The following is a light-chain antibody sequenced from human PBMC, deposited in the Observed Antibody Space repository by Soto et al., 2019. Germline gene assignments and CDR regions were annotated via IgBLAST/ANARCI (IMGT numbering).Light chain of an antibody. V-gene: IGKV3-20*01. J-gene: IGKJ5*01. CDR3: QQYGRSLIT. CDR2: GAS. CDR1: QSVSG. Sequence: EIVFTQSPRTLSLSPGERATLSCRASQSVSGMAWYQQIRGQAPRLLIYGASTRATGIPDRFSGSGSGTDFTLTISRLEPEDFSVYYCQQYGRSLITFGQGTRLEI.